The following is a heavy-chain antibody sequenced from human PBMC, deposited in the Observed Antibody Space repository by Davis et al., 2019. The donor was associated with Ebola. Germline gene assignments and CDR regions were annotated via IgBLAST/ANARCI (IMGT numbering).Heavy chain of an antibody. J-gene: IGHJ4*02. D-gene: IGHD1-26*01. Sequence: SVKVSCKASGDTFSNYGINWVRQAPGQGLEWMAGIIPILGTSNYGQKFQGRVTITADESTSTAYMEVRSLKSEDTAVYYCAVGSYTVGGLLDSWGQGTLVTVSS. CDR2: IIPILGTS. CDR3: AVGSYTVGGLLDS. CDR1: GDTFSNYG. V-gene: IGHV1-69*13.